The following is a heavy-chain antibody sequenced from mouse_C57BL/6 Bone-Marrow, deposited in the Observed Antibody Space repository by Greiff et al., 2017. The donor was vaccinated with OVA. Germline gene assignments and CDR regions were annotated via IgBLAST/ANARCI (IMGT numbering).Heavy chain of an antibody. J-gene: IGHJ3*01. V-gene: IGHV1-7*01. CDR2: INPSSGDT. D-gene: IGHD1-1*01. CDR1: GYTFTSYW. CDR3: AKTRNYGSFAY. Sequence: VHLVESGAELAKPGASVKLSCKASGYTFTSYWMHWVNQRPGRGLEWIGYINPSSGDTKYNQKFKDKATLTADKSSSTAYMQLSSLTYEDSAVYYCAKTRNYGSFAYWGQGTLVTVSA.